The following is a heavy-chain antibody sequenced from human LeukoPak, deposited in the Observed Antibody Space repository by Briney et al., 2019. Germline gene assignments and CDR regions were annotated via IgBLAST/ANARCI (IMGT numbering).Heavy chain of an antibody. CDR2: ISYDGSNK. CDR1: GFTFSSYG. CDR3: AKRSGAYSSSSGSIYYYGMDV. J-gene: IGHJ6*02. V-gene: IGHV3-30*18. D-gene: IGHD6-13*01. Sequence: GGSLRLSCAASGFTFSSYGMYWDRQAPGKGLEWVAVISYDGSNKYYADSVKGRFTISRDNSKNTLYLQMNSLRAEDTAVYYCAKRSGAYSSSSGSIYYYGMDVWGQGTTVTVSS.